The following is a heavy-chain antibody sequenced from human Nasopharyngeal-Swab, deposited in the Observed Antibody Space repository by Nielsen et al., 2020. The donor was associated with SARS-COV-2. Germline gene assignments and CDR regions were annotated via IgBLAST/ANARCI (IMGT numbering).Heavy chain of an antibody. Sequence: WIRQPPGKGLEWVSVIYSGGSSTYYADSVKGRFTISRDNSKNTLYLQMNSLRAEDTALYHCAREGSYRDFDYWGQGTLVTVSS. D-gene: IGHD1-26*01. V-gene: IGHV3-23*03. CDR3: AREGSYRDFDY. CDR2: IYSGGSST. J-gene: IGHJ4*02.